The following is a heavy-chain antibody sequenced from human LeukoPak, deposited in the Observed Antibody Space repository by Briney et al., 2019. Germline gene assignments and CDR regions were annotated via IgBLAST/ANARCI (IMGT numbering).Heavy chain of an antibody. Sequence: ASVKVSCKASGYTFTSYGISWVRQAPGQGFEWMGWISAYNGNTNYAQKLQGRVTMTTDTFTSTAYMELRSLRSDDTAVYYCARDILWFGELPYYFDYWGQGTLVTVSS. D-gene: IGHD3-10*01. V-gene: IGHV1-18*01. CDR3: ARDILWFGELPYYFDY. CDR1: GYTFTSYG. CDR2: ISAYNGNT. J-gene: IGHJ4*02.